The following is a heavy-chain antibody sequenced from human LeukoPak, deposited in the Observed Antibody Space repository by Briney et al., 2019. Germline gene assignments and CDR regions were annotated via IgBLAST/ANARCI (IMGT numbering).Heavy chain of an antibody. CDR2: IIPIFGTA. J-gene: IGHJ6*03. V-gene: IGHV1-69*06. Sequence: GSSVKVSCKASGGTFSSYAISWVRQAPGQGLEWMGGIIPIFGTANYAQKFQGRVTSTADKSTSTAYLELSSLRSEDTAVYYCARDPIRSSWYGGDYYYYMDVWGKGTTVTVSS. D-gene: IGHD6-13*01. CDR1: GGTFSSYA. CDR3: ARDPIRSSWYGGDYYYYMDV.